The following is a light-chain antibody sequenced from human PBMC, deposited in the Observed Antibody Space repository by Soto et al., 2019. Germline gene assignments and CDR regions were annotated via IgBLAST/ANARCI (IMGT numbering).Light chain of an antibody. CDR1: SSDVGGYSY. V-gene: IGLV2-14*01. CDR2: DVS. Sequence: QSVLTQPASVSGSPGQSIAISCTGTSSDVGGYSYVSWYQQQPGKAPKLVISDVSNRPSGVSDRFSGSKSGNTASLTISGLQTEDEADYYCASYTTSSTYVFGTGTKVTFL. CDR3: ASYTTSSTYV. J-gene: IGLJ1*01.